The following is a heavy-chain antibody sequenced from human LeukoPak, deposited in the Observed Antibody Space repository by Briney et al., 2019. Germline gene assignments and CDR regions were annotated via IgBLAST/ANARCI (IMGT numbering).Heavy chain of an antibody. CDR3: ARHYCGGDCYRLDF. J-gene: IGHJ4*02. D-gene: IGHD2-21*02. CDR2: INHSGST. V-gene: IGHV4-34*01. Sequence: SETLSLTCAVYGGSFSGYYWSWIRQPPGKGLEWIGEINHSGSTNYNPSLKSRVTISGDTSKNQFSLRLTSVTAADTAVYYCARHYCGGDCYRLDFWGQGKLVTVSS. CDR1: GGSFSGYY.